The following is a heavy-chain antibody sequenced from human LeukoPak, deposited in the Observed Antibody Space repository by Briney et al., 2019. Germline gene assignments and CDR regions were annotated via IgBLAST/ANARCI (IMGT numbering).Heavy chain of an antibody. CDR2: IYYSGST. V-gene: IGHV4-31*03. J-gene: IGHJ4*02. CDR1: GGSISSGGYY. Sequence: SETLSLTCTVSGGSISSGGYYWSWIRQHPGKGLEWIGYIYYSGSTYYNPSLKSRVTISVDTSKNQFSLKLSSVTAAGTAVYYCARDQSAGTFDYWGQGTLVTVSS. CDR3: ARDQSAGTFDY. D-gene: IGHD1-1*01.